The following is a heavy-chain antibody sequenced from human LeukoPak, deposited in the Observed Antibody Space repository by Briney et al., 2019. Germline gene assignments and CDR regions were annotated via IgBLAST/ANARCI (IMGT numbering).Heavy chain of an antibody. CDR1: GYTFTGYY. D-gene: IGHD3-22*01. V-gene: IGHV1-2*02. CDR2: INSNNGGT. Sequence: ASVKVSCKASGYTFTGYYMHWVRQAPGQGLEWMGWINSNNGGTNYAQKFQGRVTMTRDTSISTAYMELSSLRSDDTAVYYCASPAPLYDNSGYYPLDYWGQGTLVTVSS. J-gene: IGHJ4*02. CDR3: ASPAPLYDNSGYYPLDY.